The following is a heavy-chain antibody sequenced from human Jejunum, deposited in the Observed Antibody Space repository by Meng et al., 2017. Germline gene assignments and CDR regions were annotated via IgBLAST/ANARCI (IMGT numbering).Heavy chain of an antibody. CDR2: ISSSGSA. CDR3: ARDPFRSSFDY. Sequence: QVDLQESGPGLVKPSETLSLTCTVSAASISSHYWNWIRQPAGKGLEWIGRISSSGSASYNPSLKSRVTMSIDTSKNQFSLKLTSVTAADTAVYFCARDPFRSSFDYWGQGMLVTVSS. CDR1: AASISSHY. J-gene: IGHJ4*02. D-gene: IGHD2-2*01. V-gene: IGHV4-4*07.